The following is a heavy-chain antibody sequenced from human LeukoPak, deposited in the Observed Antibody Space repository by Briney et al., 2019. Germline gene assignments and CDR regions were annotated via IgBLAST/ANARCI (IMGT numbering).Heavy chain of an antibody. D-gene: IGHD4-23*01. CDR1: GFTFSSYA. J-gene: IGHJ3*02. Sequence: GGSLRLSCAASGFTFSSYAMNWVRQAPGKGLGWVSAIVGAGGITYYADSVKGRFAISRDNSKNTLYLQMNSLRAEDTAVYYCAKSYGGNSHDAFDIWGQGTLVTVSS. CDR2: IVGAGGIT. V-gene: IGHV3-23*01. CDR3: AKSYGGNSHDAFDI.